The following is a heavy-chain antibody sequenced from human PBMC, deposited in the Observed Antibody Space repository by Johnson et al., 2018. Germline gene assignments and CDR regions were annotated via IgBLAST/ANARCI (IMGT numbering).Heavy chain of an antibody. J-gene: IGHJ3*02. Sequence: QVQLQESGPGLVKPSQTLSLTCTVSGGSISSGGYYWSWIRQHPGKGLEWIGYIYYSGSTYYNPSLKSRITISVDTSKNQSSLKLSSVTAADTAVYYCARVLPFNTLTMIRVDAFDIWGQGTMVTVSA. D-gene: IGHD3-10*01. CDR3: ARVLPFNTLTMIRVDAFDI. CDR2: IYYSGST. V-gene: IGHV4-31*03. CDR1: GGSISSGGYY.